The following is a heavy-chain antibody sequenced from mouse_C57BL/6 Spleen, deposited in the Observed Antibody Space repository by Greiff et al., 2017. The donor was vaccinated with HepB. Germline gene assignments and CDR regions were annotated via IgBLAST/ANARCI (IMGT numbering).Heavy chain of an antibody. CDR3: ARLFTSPGAMDY. J-gene: IGHJ4*01. CDR2: IYPGSGST. D-gene: IGHD1-1*01. Sequence: QVQLQQPGAELVKPGASVKMSCKASGYTFTSYWITWVKQRPGQGLEWIGDIYPGSGSTNYNEKFKSKATLTVDTSSSTAYMQLSSLTSEDSAVYCCARLFTSPGAMDYWGQGTTVTVSS. V-gene: IGHV1-55*01. CDR1: GYTFTSYW.